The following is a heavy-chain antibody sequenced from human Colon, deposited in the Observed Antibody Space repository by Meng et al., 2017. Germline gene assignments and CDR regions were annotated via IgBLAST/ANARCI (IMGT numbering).Heavy chain of an antibody. J-gene: IGHJ4*02. CDR3: ARHGGWHFDY. Sequence: QVKLLESGPGLVEPSGTLSLPCEVSGGSISSSQWWSWVRQPPGKGLEWIGQIYLGGSPAYSPSLESRITMSVDKSNNQFSLRLRSVTAADTAVYYCARHGGWHFDYWGQGTLVTVSS. CDR1: GGSISSSQW. D-gene: IGHD6-19*01. CDR2: IYLGGSP. V-gene: IGHV4-4*02.